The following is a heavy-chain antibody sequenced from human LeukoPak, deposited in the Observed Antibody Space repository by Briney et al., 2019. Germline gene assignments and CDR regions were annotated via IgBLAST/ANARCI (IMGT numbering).Heavy chain of an antibody. J-gene: IGHJ4*02. CDR3: ARSPGISSSWFDY. CDR2: IYYSGST. Sequence: PSETLSLTCTVSGGSISSYYWSWIRQPPGKGLEWIGYIYYSGSTNYNPSLKSRVTISVDTSKNQFSLKLSSVTAADTAVYYCARSPGISSSWFDYWGQGPLATVPS. CDR1: GGSISSYY. V-gene: IGHV4-59*01. D-gene: IGHD6-13*01.